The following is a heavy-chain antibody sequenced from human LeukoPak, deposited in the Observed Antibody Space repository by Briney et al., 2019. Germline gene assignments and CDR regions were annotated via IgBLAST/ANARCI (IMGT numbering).Heavy chain of an antibody. CDR2: ISYDGSKK. CDR1: GFTFSSYG. Sequence: GGSLRLSCAASGFTFSSYGMHWVRQAPGKGLEWVTVISYDGSKKYYADSVKGRFTISRDNSKNTLYLQMNSLRAEDTAVYYCARHGSITMVRGRLRYFYMDVWGKGTTVTISS. J-gene: IGHJ6*03. D-gene: IGHD3-10*01. CDR3: ARHGSITMVRGRLRYFYMDV. V-gene: IGHV3-30*03.